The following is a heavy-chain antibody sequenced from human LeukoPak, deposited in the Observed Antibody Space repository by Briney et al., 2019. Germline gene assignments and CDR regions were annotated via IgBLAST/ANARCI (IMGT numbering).Heavy chain of an antibody. CDR2: IKEDGSEK. V-gene: IGHV3-7*05. D-gene: IGHD6-13*01. CDR3: ARDWGAAGLWDY. Sequence: GGSLRLSCASSGFTFSNYWMSWVRQAPGKALEWVANIKEDGSEKDYVDSVKGRFTISRDNAKNSLYLQMNSLRAEDTAIYYCARDWGAAGLWDYWGQGTLVTVSS. CDR1: GFTFSNYW. J-gene: IGHJ4*02.